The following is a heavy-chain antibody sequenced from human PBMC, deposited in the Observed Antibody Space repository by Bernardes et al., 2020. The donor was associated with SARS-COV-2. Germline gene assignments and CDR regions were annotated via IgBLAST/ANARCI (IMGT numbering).Heavy chain of an antibody. Sequence: RQAPGKGLEWVAVIWYDGSNKYYADSVKGRFTISRDNSKNTLYLQMNSLRAEDTAVYFCSKRRVEWELLHYFDSWGQGTLVTVSS. CDR3: SKRRVEWELLHYFDS. D-gene: IGHD1-26*01. CDR2: IWYDGSNK. V-gene: IGHV3-33*06. J-gene: IGHJ4*02.